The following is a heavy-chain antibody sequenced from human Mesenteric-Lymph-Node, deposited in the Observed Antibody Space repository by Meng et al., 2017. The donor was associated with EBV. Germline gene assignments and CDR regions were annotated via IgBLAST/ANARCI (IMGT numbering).Heavy chain of an antibody. D-gene: IGHD4-23*01. J-gene: IGHJ4*02. Sequence: QITLKESGPTLGKPXXPLTLTCTSSGFSLSTYAVGVGWIRQPPGKALEWLALIYWDDDERYSPSLKSRLTITKDTSINQVVLTMTNMDPVDTATYYCVHGRGGGNSAIFDYWGQGTMVTVSS. CDR1: GFSLSTYAVG. CDR3: VHGRGGGNSAIFDY. CDR2: IYWDDDE. V-gene: IGHV2-5*02.